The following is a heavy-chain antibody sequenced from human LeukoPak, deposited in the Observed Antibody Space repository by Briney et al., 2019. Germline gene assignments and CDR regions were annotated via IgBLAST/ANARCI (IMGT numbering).Heavy chain of an antibody. CDR2: IIPIFGTA. V-gene: IGHV1-69*13. CDR1: GGTFSSYA. Sequence: GASVKVSCKASGGTFSSYAISWVRQAPGQGLEWMGGIIPIFGTANYAQKFQGRVTITADESTSTAYMKLSSLRSEDTAVYYCARVKKHYDFWSGYYTGYYYYYMDVWGKGTTVTVSS. J-gene: IGHJ6*03. D-gene: IGHD3-3*01. CDR3: ARVKKHYDFWSGYYTGYYYYYMDV.